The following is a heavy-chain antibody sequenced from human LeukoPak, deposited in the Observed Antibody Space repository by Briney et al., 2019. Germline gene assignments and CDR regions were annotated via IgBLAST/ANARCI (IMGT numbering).Heavy chain of an antibody. CDR2: INPNGGST. V-gene: IGHV1-46*02. J-gene: IGHJ5*02. CDR3: ARGFLTYYDFWSGYYNFLWFDP. D-gene: IGHD3-3*01. CDR1: GYTFNSYY. Sequence: GASVKVSCKASGYTFNSYYMHWVRQAPGHGLEWMGIINPNGGSTSYAQKFQARVTMTRDTSTSTVYMEQSSLRSEDTAVYYCARGFLTYYDFWSGYYNFLWFDPWGQGTLVTVSS.